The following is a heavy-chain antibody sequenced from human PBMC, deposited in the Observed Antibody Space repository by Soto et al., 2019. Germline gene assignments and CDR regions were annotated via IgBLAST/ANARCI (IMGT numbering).Heavy chain of an antibody. CDR3: ARALYYYDSSGPSQENWFDP. Sequence: GESLKISCKGSGYSFTSYWIGWVRQMPGKGLEWMGIIYPGDSDTRYSPSFQGQVTISADKSISTAYLQWSSLRAEDTAVYYCARALYYYDSSGPSQENWFDPWGQGTLVTVSS. V-gene: IGHV5-51*01. CDR1: GYSFTSYW. J-gene: IGHJ5*02. D-gene: IGHD3-22*01. CDR2: IYPGDSDT.